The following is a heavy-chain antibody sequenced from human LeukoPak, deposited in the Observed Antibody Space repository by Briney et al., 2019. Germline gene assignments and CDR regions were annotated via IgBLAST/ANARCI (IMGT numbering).Heavy chain of an antibody. CDR3: ARGAPYRPRIYSSSWGFDY. V-gene: IGHV4-39*01. D-gene: IGHD6-13*01. Sequence: PSETLSLTCTVSGGSISSSSYYWGWIRQPPGKGLEWIGSIYYSGSTYYNPSLKSRVTISVDTSKNQFSLKLSSVTAADTAVYYCARGAPYRPRIYSSSWGFDYWGQGTLVTVSS. CDR1: GGSISSSSYY. CDR2: IYYSGST. J-gene: IGHJ4*02.